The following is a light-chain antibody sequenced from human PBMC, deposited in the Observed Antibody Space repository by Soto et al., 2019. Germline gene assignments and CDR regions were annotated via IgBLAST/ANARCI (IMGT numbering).Light chain of an antibody. J-gene: IGKJ1*01. CDR1: QTISSH. Sequence: DIQMTQSPSSLSASVGERVTITCRASQTISSHLNWYQHKAGTAPKLLIYAASGLQSAGPSRFSGSGSGTDFTLTMSSLQPEDFATYYCQETYTLAWTFGPGTKVEIK. CDR2: AAS. V-gene: IGKV1-39*01. CDR3: QETYTLAWT.